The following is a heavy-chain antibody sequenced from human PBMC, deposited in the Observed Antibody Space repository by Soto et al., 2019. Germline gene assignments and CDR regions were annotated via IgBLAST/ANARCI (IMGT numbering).Heavy chain of an antibody. CDR3: AKMAMFGSLKWFDL. CDR1: GYSFTNND. CDR2: MNPGSGDT. Sequence: ASVKVSCKASGYSFTNNDVSWVRQATGQGLEWMGWMNPGSGDTGYAQKFQGRVTMTRDISIATAYMELSSLRSDDTAIYYCAKMAMFGSLKWFDLWGQGTLVTVSS. J-gene: IGHJ5*02. V-gene: IGHV1-8*01. D-gene: IGHD3-10*01.